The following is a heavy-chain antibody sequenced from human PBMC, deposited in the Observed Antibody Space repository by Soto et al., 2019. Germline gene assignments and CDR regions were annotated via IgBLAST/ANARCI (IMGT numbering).Heavy chain of an antibody. V-gene: IGHV3-30*03. CDR1: GFTFKNYG. Sequence: GGSLRLSCEASGFTFKNYGIHWVRQAPGKGLEWVALISFDGRNEYYGDSVKGRFTISRDNSKNTLYLQMNNLGTEDTALYYCARDQRGYNYGPLDYWGQGIMVTVYS. CDR3: ARDQRGYNYGPLDY. CDR2: ISFDGRNE. J-gene: IGHJ4*02. D-gene: IGHD5-18*01.